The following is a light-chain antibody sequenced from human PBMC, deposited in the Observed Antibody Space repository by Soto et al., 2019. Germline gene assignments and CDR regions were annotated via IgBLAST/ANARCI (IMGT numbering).Light chain of an antibody. CDR1: QSVSGTY. CDR3: QQYGGSFT. J-gene: IGKJ5*01. V-gene: IGKV3-20*01. CDR2: GAS. Sequence: EIVLTQSPGTLSLSPGDSATLFCRASQSVSGTYLAWYQQKPGQAPRLLIYGASSRATGIPDRFSGSGSGTYFTLTISRLDPEDFAVYYCQQYGGSFTFGQGTRLEIE.